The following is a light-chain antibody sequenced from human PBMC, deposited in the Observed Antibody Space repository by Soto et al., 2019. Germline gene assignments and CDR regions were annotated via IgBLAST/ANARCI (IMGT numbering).Light chain of an antibody. V-gene: IGLV2-14*01. CDR3: SSFTSRSPLNYV. Sequence: QSALTQPASVSGSPGQSITISCTGTTSDVGGYNYVSWYQQYPGKAPKIMIYEVSNRPSGVSNRFSGSKSGNTASLTISGLQAEDEADYYCSSFTSRSPLNYVFGTGTKLTVL. J-gene: IGLJ1*01. CDR1: TSDVGGYNY. CDR2: EVS.